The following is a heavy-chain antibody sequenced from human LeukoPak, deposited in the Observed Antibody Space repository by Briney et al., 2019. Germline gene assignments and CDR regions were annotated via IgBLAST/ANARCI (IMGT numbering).Heavy chain of an antibody. CDR3: ARFGYSGWNLEN. V-gene: IGHV3-7*01. CDR1: GFTFSNYW. J-gene: IGHJ4*02. D-gene: IGHD5-12*01. CDR2: IKQDGGEK. Sequence: GGSLRLSCAASGFTFSNYWMNWVRQAPGKGLEWVANIKQDGGEKSYVDSVKGRFTISRDDTESSLYVQMNSLRDEDTAVYYCARFGYSGWNLENWGQGTLVTVSS.